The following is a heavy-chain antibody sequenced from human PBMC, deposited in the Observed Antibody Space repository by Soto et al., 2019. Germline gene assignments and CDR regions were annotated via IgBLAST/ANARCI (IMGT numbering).Heavy chain of an antibody. J-gene: IGHJ5*02. V-gene: IGHV3-23*01. Sequence: EVQLLESGGGLVQPGGSLRLSCAASGFTFSTYAMSWVRQAPGKGLEWVSGISGSGDTTYYADSVKGRFTISRDNSKNTLHLQMNSLRAEDTAIYYCAKGGVYVVGASRSWGQGTLVTVSS. D-gene: IGHD1-26*01. CDR3: AKGGVYVVGASRS. CDR1: GFTFSTYA. CDR2: ISGSGDTT.